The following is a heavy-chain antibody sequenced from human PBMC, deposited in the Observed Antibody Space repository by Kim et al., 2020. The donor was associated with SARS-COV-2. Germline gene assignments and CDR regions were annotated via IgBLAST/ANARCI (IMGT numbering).Heavy chain of an antibody. CDR1: GGSISSSNW. D-gene: IGHD6-13*01. Sequence: SETLSLTCAVSGGSISSSNWWSWVRQPPGKGLEWIGEIYHSGSTNYNPSLKSRVTISVDKSKNQFSLKLSSVTAADTAVYYCARDGSRVGSWYRNWFDPWGQGTLVTVSS. V-gene: IGHV4-4*02. J-gene: IGHJ5*02. CDR3: ARDGSRVGSWYRNWFDP. CDR2: IYHSGST.